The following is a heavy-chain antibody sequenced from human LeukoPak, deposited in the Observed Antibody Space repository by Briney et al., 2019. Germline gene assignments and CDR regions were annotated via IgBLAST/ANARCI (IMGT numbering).Heavy chain of an antibody. D-gene: IGHD1-1*01. J-gene: IGHJ4*02. V-gene: IGHV3-48*03. Sequence: SGGSLRLSCAASGFTFTTYEMNWVRQAPGKGLEWISYISPGGGDTIYYADSVKGRFTISRDNAKNSVYLQMKSLRGEDTAVYYCARKTFGTVYFDYWGQGKLVTVSS. CDR3: ARKTFGTVYFDY. CDR1: GFTFTTYE. CDR2: ISPGGGDTI.